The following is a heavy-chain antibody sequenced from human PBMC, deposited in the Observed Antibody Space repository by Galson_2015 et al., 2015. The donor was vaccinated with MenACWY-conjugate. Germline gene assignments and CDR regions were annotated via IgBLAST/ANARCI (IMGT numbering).Heavy chain of an antibody. D-gene: IGHD3-22*01. CDR2: ISRSSDSI. CDR1: GFTFSAYN. Sequence: SLRLSCAASGFTFSAYNMNWVRQAPGKGLEWISFISRSSDSIHYAGSFKGRFTIARDNTTNSLSLLMNSLRVEDTAVYYCLSSGAQPGHYWGQGTLVTVSS. V-gene: IGHV3-48*04. CDR3: LSSGAQPGHY. J-gene: IGHJ4*02.